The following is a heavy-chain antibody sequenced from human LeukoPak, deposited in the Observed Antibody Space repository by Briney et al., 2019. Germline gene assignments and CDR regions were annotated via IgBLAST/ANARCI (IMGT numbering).Heavy chain of an antibody. J-gene: IGHJ4*02. Sequence: GESLKISCKGSGYSFTNYWIGWVRQMPGKGLEWMGIIYPGDSDTRYSPSFQGQVTISADKSISTAYLQWSSLKASDTAMYYCARQADYGGNSLLEVDYWGQGTLVTVSS. CDR3: ARQADYGGNSLLEVDY. CDR1: GYSFTNYW. D-gene: IGHD4-23*01. CDR2: IYPGDSDT. V-gene: IGHV5-51*01.